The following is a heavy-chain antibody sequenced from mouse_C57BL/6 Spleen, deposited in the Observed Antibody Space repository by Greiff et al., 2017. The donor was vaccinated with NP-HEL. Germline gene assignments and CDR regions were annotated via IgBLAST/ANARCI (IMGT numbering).Heavy chain of an antibody. J-gene: IGHJ4*01. Sequence: QVQLQQPGTELVKPGASVKLSCKASGYTFTSYWMHWVKQRPGQGLEWIGNINPSNGGTNYNEKFKSKATLPVDKSSSTAYMQLSSLTSADSAVCYWARFYYGNSDYYDMWYWGQGASVTVAS. D-gene: IGHD2-1*01. CDR3: ARFYYGNSDYYDMWY. CDR2: INPSNGGT. CDR1: GYTFTSYW. V-gene: IGHV1-53*01.